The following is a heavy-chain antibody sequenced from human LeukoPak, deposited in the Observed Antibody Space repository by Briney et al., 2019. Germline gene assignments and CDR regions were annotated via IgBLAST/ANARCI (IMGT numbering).Heavy chain of an antibody. D-gene: IGHD3-22*01. CDR1: GGTFSSYA. V-gene: IGHV1-69*13. CDR2: IIPIFGTA. CDR3: ARGYSYGFLLTYYYDSSGYSHFDY. Sequence: SVKVSCKASGGTFSSYAISWVRQAPGQGLEWMGGIIPIFGTANYAQKFQGRVTITADESTSTAYMELSSLRSEDTAVYYCARGYSYGFLLTYYYDSSGYSHFDYWGQGTLVTVSS. J-gene: IGHJ4*02.